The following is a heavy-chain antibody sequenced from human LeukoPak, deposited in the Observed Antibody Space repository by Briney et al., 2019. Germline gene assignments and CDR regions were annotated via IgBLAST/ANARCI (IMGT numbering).Heavy chain of an antibody. CDR1: GFTFSSYW. CDR2: INDDGSST. V-gene: IGHV3-74*01. CDR3: ANLLRWEPY. D-gene: IGHD4-23*01. J-gene: IGHJ4*02. Sequence: GGSLRLSCTASGFTFSSYWMHWVRQGPGKGLVWVSRINDDGSSTIYAGSVKGRFTISRDNSKNTLYLQMNSLRAEDTAVYYCANLLRWEPYWGQGTLVTVSS.